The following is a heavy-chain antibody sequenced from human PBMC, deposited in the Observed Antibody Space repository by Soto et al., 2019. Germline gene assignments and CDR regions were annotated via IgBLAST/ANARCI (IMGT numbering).Heavy chain of an antibody. Sequence: SETLSLTCTVSGGSISSGGYYWTWIRQHPGKGLEWIGYIYYSGSTYYNPSLKSRVTISVDTSKNQLYLKLSSVTAADTDVYYCARDTYYYGSGKDGMDVWRQGTTVTFSS. J-gene: IGHJ6*02. D-gene: IGHD3-10*01. V-gene: IGHV4-31*03. CDR2: IYYSGST. CDR3: ARDTYYYGSGKDGMDV. CDR1: GGSISSGGYY.